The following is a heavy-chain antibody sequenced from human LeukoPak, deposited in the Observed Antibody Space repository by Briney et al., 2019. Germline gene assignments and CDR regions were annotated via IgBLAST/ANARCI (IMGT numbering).Heavy chain of an antibody. Sequence: PGGSLRLSCAASGFTFSNYAMSWVRQAPGKGLEWVSAIIASGSSTYYADSVKGRITISRDNFKNTLYLQMNSLRAEDTALYYCVRYCRTTTCSASGIYYGMDVWRQGTTVTVSS. CDR2: IIASGSST. CDR1: GFTFSNYA. D-gene: IGHD2-2*01. CDR3: VRYCRTTTCSASGIYYGMDV. J-gene: IGHJ6*02. V-gene: IGHV3-23*01.